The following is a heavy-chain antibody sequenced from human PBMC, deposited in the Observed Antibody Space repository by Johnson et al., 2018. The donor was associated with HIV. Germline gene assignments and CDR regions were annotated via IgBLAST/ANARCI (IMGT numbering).Heavy chain of an antibody. CDR1: GFTFHDYG. D-gene: IGHD1-26*01. V-gene: IGHV3-20*04. CDR3: ARPAYSGTWTDALDS. J-gene: IGHJ3*02. Sequence: VQLVESGGRVVRPGGSLRLSCAASGFTFHDYGMTLVCQAPGKGLEWVSGINWSGSSTDYADSVKGRFTISRDHAKSSLYLQRNGLRAEDAALYYCARPAYSGTWTDALDSWGQGTMVTVSS. CDR2: INWSGSST.